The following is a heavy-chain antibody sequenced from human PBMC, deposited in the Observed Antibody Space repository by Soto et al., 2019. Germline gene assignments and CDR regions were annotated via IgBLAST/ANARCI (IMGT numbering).Heavy chain of an antibody. CDR3: ARGQRFSDWFDP. Sequence: SETLSLTCSVSGGSISGYYWTWIRQPAGKGLEWIGRIYSSGTTKYNPSLKSRVTMSLDTSKNQFSLSLSSVTATDTAVYYCARGQRFSDWFDPWGPGTLVTVSS. CDR1: GGSISGYY. J-gene: IGHJ5*02. V-gene: IGHV4-4*07. D-gene: IGHD3-3*01. CDR2: IYSSGTT.